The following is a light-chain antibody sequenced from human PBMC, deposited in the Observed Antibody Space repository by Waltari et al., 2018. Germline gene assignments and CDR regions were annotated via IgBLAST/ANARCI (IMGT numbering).Light chain of an antibody. J-gene: IGKJ1*01. Sequence: DVAMTQSPLSLPVTLGQLASISCWSSQSLVHSDGNTYLNWFQQRPGQSPRRLISQVSVRRSVVPGRFSGCWSGSDFTLPISSVEAEGVGVYYCMQDTHWPRTFGQGTKVEIK. CDR3: MQDTHWPRT. CDR1: QSLVHSDGNTY. V-gene: IGKV2-30*02. CDR2: QVS.